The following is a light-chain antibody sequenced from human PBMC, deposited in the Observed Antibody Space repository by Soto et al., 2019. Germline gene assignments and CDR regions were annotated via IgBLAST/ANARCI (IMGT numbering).Light chain of an antibody. J-gene: IGKJ1*01. Sequence: DIQMTQSPSTLSASLGDRVTVTCRASQSISNWLAWYQQKPGKAPNLLIYDASNLESGVPSRFSGRGSGTEFTLTISSLQPDDFATYYCKQYNDYSPWTFDQGTNVEIK. CDR3: KQYNDYSPWT. CDR1: QSISNW. V-gene: IGKV1-5*01. CDR2: DAS.